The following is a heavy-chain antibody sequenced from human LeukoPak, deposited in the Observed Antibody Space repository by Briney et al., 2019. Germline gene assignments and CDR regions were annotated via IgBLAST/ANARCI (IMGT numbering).Heavy chain of an antibody. CDR1: GFTFNSYG. CDR2: IWYDGSNK. Sequence: GRSLRLSCAASGFTFNSYGIHWVHQAPGKGLEWVAFIWYDGSNKYYADSVKGRFTISRDNSKNTLYLQMNSLRAEDTAVYYCARARTTRGFDYWGQGTLVTVSS. CDR3: ARARTTRGFDY. J-gene: IGHJ4*02. V-gene: IGHV3-33*01. D-gene: IGHD4-17*01.